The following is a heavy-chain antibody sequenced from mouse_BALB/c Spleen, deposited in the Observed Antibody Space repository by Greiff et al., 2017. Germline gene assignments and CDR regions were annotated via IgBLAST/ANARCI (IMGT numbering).Heavy chain of an antibody. CDR3: ARRDYYGSSYYAMDY. Sequence: EVQLQQSGPELVKPGASVKISCTASGYSFTGYYMHWVKQSHVKSLEWIGRINPYNGATSYNQNFKDKASLTVDKSSSTAYMELHSLTSEDSAVYYCARRDYYGSSYYAMDYWGQGTSVTVSS. J-gene: IGHJ4*01. D-gene: IGHD1-1*01. V-gene: IGHV1-31*01. CDR2: INPYNGAT. CDR1: GYSFTGYY.